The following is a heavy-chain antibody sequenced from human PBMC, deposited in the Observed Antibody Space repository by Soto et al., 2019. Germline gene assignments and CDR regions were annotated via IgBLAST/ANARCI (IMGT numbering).Heavy chain of an antibody. CDR1: GFSFSSYA. V-gene: IGHV3-23*01. Sequence: EVQLLESGGGLVQPGGSLRLSCVASGFSFSSYAMVWVRQAPGKGLEWVSVISARGGSSYFADTVKGRFTISRDNSKKLLSLEMNSLRAEDTAIYFWAKGSIEYSASVDNWGQGTLVLVSS. CDR2: ISARGGSS. J-gene: IGHJ4*02. D-gene: IGHD5-12*01. CDR3: AKGSIEYSASVDN.